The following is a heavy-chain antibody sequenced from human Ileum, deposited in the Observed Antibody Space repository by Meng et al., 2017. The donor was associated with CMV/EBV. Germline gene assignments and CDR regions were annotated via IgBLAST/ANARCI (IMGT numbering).Heavy chain of an antibody. Sequence: GESLKISCVASGFRFSDYYMYWVRQVPEKGLVWVSRIKRDGTGAAYADSVRGRVTISRDNAKNTLYLQMNSLRAEDAAMYYCVAYNWHATDYWGQG. CDR2: IKRDGTGA. CDR3: VAYNWHATDY. CDR1: GFRFSDYY. D-gene: IGHD3-16*01. V-gene: IGHV3-74*01. J-gene: IGHJ4*02.